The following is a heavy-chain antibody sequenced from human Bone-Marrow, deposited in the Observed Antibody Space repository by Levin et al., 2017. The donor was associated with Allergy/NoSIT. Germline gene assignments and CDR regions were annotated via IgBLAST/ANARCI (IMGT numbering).Heavy chain of an antibody. CDR1: GFNFSSYW. CDR3: ARDRVTTNWYFDL. Sequence: GESLKISCSASGFNFSSYWMHWVRQAPGKGLVWVSRINRDGSSTSYADSVKGRFTISRDNAKNTLYLQMNGLRAEDTSVYYCARDRVTTNWYFDLWSRGTLVTVSS. V-gene: IGHV3-74*01. CDR2: INRDGSST. J-gene: IGHJ2*01. D-gene: IGHD4-17*01.